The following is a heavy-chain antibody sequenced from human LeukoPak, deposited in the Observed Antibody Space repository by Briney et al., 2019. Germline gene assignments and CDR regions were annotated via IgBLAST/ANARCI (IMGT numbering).Heavy chain of an antibody. V-gene: IGHV4-30-2*01. D-gene: IGHD3-10*01. CDR1: GDSISSGDYS. J-gene: IGHJ5*02. CDR3: ARELWFVNAPGSWFDP. CDR2: IFHSGSS. Sequence: SETLSLTCAVSGDSISSGDYSWSWIRQPSGKGLEWIGYIFHSGSSYYDPSLKSRVTISVDKSKNQFSLRLTSVTAADTAVYYCARELWFVNAPGSWFDPWGQGTLVTVSS.